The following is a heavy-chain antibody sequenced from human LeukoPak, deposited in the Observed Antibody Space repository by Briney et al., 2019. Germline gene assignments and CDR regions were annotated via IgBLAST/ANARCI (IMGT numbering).Heavy chain of an antibody. J-gene: IGHJ4*02. CDR3: ATGRFFDSSGYYYGRVYFDY. CDR1: GFTFSSYA. Sequence: GGSLRLSCAASGFTFSSYAMSWVRQAPGKGLEWVSGISGSDGSTYYADSVKGRFTISRDNSKNTLYLQMNSLRAEDTAVYYCATGRFFDSSGYYYGRVYFDYWGQGILVTVSS. V-gene: IGHV3-23*01. CDR2: ISGSDGST. D-gene: IGHD3-22*01.